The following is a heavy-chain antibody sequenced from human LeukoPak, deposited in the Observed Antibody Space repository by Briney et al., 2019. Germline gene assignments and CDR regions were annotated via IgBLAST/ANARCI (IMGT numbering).Heavy chain of an antibody. Sequence: ASVKVSCKASGYTFTSYAMHWVRQAPGQRLEWMGWINAGNGNTKYSQKFQGRVAITADESTSTAYMELSSLRSEDTAVYYCARGNPDQYGMDVWGQGTTVTVSS. CDR2: INAGNGNT. CDR1: GYTFTSYA. D-gene: IGHD2/OR15-2a*01. V-gene: IGHV1-3*01. J-gene: IGHJ6*02. CDR3: ARGNPDQYGMDV.